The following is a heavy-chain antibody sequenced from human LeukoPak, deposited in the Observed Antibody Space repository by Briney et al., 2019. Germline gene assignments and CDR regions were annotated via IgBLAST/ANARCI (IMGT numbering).Heavy chain of an antibody. CDR1: GGSISSSSYY. V-gene: IGHV4-39*01. Sequence: PSETLSLTCTVSGGSISSSSYYWGWIRQPPGKGLEWIGSIYYSGSTYYNPSLKSRVTISVDTSKNQFSLKLSHVTAADTAVYYCARVGVADTLFDYWGQGTLVNVSS. CDR2: IYYSGST. D-gene: IGHD2-15*01. J-gene: IGHJ4*02. CDR3: ARVGVADTLFDY.